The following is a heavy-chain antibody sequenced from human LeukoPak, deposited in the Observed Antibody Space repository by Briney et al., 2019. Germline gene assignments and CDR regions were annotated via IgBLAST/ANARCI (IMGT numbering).Heavy chain of an antibody. D-gene: IGHD5-12*01. V-gene: IGHV3-23*01. CDR1: GFTFSSYA. J-gene: IGHJ5*02. Sequence: GGSLRLSCAASGFTFSSYAMSWVRQAPGKGVEWVSDISGSGGSTYYAASVKRRFTISRDNSKNTLYLQMNSLRAEDTAVYYCANLVATISWFDPWGQGTLVTVSS. CDR2: ISGSGGST. CDR3: ANLVATISWFDP.